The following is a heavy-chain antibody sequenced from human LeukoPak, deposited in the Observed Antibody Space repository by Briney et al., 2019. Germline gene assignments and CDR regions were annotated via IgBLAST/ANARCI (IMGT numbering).Heavy chain of an antibody. Sequence: SQTLSLTFTVSGGSISSGDYYWSWIRQPPGKGLEWIGYIYYSGSTYYNPSLKSRVTISVDTSKNQFSLKLSSVTAADTAVYYCARDQYPTNYFDYWGQGTLVTVSS. D-gene: IGHD2-2*01. CDR2: IYYSGST. CDR3: ARDQYPTNYFDY. CDR1: GGSISSGDYY. J-gene: IGHJ4*02. V-gene: IGHV4-30-4*08.